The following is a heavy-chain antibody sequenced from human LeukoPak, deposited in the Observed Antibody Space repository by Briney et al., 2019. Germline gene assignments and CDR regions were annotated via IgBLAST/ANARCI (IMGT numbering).Heavy chain of an antibody. D-gene: IGHD6-19*01. CDR3: ASSPGQWLVGVDY. V-gene: IGHV4-34*01. J-gene: IGHJ4*02. Sequence: SETLSLTCADYGGSFSGYYWSWIRQPPGKGLEWIGEINHSGSTNYNPSLKSRVTISVDTSKNQFSLKLSSVTAADTAVYYCASSPGQWLVGVDYWGQGTLVTVSS. CDR2: INHSGST. CDR1: GGSFSGYY.